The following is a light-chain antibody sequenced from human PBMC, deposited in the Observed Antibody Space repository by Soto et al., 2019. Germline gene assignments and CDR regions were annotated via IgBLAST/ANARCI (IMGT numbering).Light chain of an antibody. CDR1: SSDVGGYNY. CDR3: CSYAGSYTFYV. CDR2: DVS. V-gene: IGLV2-11*01. J-gene: IGLJ1*01. Sequence: QSVLTQPRSVSGSPGQSVTISCTGTSSDVGGYNYVSWYQHHPGKAPKLMIYDVSKRPSGVPDRFSGSKSGNTASLTISGLQAEDDADYYCCSYAGSYTFYVFGTGTKVTVL.